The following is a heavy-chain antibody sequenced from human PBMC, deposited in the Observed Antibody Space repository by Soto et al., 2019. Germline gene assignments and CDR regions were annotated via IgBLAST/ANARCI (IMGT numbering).Heavy chain of an antibody. V-gene: IGHV1-18*01. J-gene: IGHJ6*02. Sequence: QGQLVQSGAEVKKPGASVKVSCKASGYTFTRYGTSWVRQAPGQGLEWMGWISGYNGDTNYAQKFQGRDTMTIDTSPLTPSMAPRSLTSDDTAVYYCAKTGHPPYYYFGMDVWGQGPTVTVSS. CDR2: ISGYNGDT. D-gene: IGHD7-27*01. CDR1: GYTFTRYG. CDR3: AKTGHPPYYYFGMDV.